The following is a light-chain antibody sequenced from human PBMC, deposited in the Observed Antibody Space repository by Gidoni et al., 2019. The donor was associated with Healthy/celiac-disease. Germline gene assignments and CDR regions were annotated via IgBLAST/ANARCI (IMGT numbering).Light chain of an antibody. CDR3: QQYNNWPYT. V-gene: IGKV3-15*01. Sequence: ATLSVSPGERATLYCRASQSIRSNLAWYQQKPGQAPRLLIYGASTRATGIPARFSGSGSGTEFTLTISSLQSEDFAVYYCQQYNNWPYTFGQGTKLEIK. CDR2: GAS. J-gene: IGKJ2*01. CDR1: QSIRSN.